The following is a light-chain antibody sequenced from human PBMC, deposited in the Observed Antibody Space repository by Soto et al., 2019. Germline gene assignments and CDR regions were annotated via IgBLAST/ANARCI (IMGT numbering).Light chain of an antibody. Sequence: DIQLTQSPSFLSSSVGDRVTITCRASQGINPYLAWYQQQPGKAPKSLIYGASALQSGVPSRFSGSGSWAEFTLSISSLQPEDFATYYCQHVYSYPLTFGGGTRVEIK. CDR2: GAS. CDR1: QGINPY. J-gene: IGKJ4*01. V-gene: IGKV1-9*01. CDR3: QHVYSYPLT.